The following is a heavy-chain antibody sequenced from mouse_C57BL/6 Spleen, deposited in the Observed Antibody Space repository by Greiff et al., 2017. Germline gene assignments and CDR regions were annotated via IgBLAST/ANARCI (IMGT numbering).Heavy chain of an antibody. Sequence: VQLQQPGAELVRPGSSVKLSCKASGYTFTSYWMHWVKQRPIQGLEGIGNIDPSDSETHYTQKFKDKATLTVDKSSSTAYMQLSSLTSEDSAVYYCARERNYYGSSYDFDYWGQGTSRTVSS. CDR3: ARERNYYGSSYDFDY. J-gene: IGHJ2*02. D-gene: IGHD1-1*01. CDR1: GYTFTSYW. CDR2: IDPSDSET. V-gene: IGHV1-52*01.